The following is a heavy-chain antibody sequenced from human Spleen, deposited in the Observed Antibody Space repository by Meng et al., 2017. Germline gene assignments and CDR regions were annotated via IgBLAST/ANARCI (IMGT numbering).Heavy chain of an antibody. D-gene: IGHD6-13*01. CDR2: INPKSGDT. CDR3: ARDEDISAAGKLFGDY. CDR1: GYTFPDYW. Sequence: GHLVQVGAEGKRPGPSWRVSCKASGYTFPDYWLHWVRRAPGQGLEWMGRINPKSGDTHYAQRFQGRVTMTGDTSISTAYMELSGLRSDDTAMYYCARDEDISAAGKLFGDYWGQGTLVTVSS. J-gene: IGHJ4*02. V-gene: IGHV1-2*06.